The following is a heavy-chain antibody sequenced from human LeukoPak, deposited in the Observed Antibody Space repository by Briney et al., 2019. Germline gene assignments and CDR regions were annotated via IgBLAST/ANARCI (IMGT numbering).Heavy chain of an antibody. D-gene: IGHD5-18*01. CDR3: ARALSYSYGPMNF. CDR2: ISSGSKYI. J-gene: IGHJ4*02. Sequence: AGGSLRLSCVDSGFNFSSYSLNWVRQAPGKGLDGVSSISSGSKYIYNADSVKGRFTISRDNSKNSLYLQMNSLRVEDTAVYYCARALSYSYGPMNFWGQGTRVT. V-gene: IGHV3-21*01. CDR1: GFNFSSYS.